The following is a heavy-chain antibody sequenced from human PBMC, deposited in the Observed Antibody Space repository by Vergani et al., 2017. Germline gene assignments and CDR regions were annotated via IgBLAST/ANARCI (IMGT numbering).Heavy chain of an antibody. V-gene: IGHV3-23*04. J-gene: IGHJ6*02. CDR3: AKANPRNSGYDYLYYYHAMDV. CDR2: ISGSGGST. Sequence: EVQLVESGGGLVKPGESPRLSCAASGFTFNHYAMNWVRQAPGKGLEWVSGISGSGGSTYYAGSVKGRFTISRDSSKNTLYLQMNSLSAGDTAVYYCAKANPRNSGYDYLYYYHAMDVWGQGTTVTVSS. D-gene: IGHD5-12*01. CDR1: GFTFNHYA.